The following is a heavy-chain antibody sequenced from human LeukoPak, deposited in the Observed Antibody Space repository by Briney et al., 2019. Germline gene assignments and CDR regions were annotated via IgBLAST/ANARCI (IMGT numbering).Heavy chain of an antibody. Sequence: PETLSLTCTVSGGSVSSGSYYWSWIRQPPGKGLEWIGYIYYSGSTNYNPSLKSRVTISVDTSKNQFSLKLSSVTAADTAVYYCARLAYYYGSGSYRLDYWGQGTLVTVSS. J-gene: IGHJ4*02. V-gene: IGHV4-61*01. CDR3: ARLAYYYGSGSYRLDY. CDR1: GGSVSSGSYY. CDR2: IYYSGST. D-gene: IGHD3-10*01.